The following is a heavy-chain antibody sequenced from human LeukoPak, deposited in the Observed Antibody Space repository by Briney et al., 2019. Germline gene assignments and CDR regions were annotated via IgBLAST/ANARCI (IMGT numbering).Heavy chain of an antibody. Sequence: GASVKVSCKASGYTFTNYYIHWVRQAPGQGLEWMGLINPGGDNTDYAQNFQGRVTMTRDTSTSTVYMGLSSLRAEDTAVYYCARDVLPLSSTSFTVTTPEGFDYWGQGTLVTVSS. CDR3: ARDVLPLSSTSFTVTTPEGFDY. CDR2: INPGGDNT. J-gene: IGHJ4*02. CDR1: GYTFTNYY. V-gene: IGHV1-46*01. D-gene: IGHD2-2*01.